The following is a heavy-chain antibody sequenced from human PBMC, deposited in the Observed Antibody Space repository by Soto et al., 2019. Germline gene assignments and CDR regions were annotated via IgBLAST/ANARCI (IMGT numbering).Heavy chain of an antibody. Sequence: AALVKVSCKASGYTFTGYYMHWVRQAPGQGLEWMGWINPNSGGTNYAQKFQGRVTMTRDTSISTAYMELSRLRSDDTAVYYCARGPDYYDSSGRLFYYYYYGMDVWGQGTTVTVSS. CDR2: INPNSGGT. D-gene: IGHD3-22*01. J-gene: IGHJ6*02. CDR1: GYTFTGYY. V-gene: IGHV1-2*02. CDR3: ARGPDYYDSSGRLFYYYYYGMDV.